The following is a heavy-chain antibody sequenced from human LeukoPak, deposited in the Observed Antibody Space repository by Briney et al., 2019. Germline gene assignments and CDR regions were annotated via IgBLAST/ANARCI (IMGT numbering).Heavy chain of an antibody. J-gene: IGHJ4*02. CDR1: GFTFSSYS. CDR2: ISSSSSYI. Sequence: GGSLRLSCAASGFTFSSYSMNWVRQAPGKGLEWVSSISSSSSYIYYADSVKGRFTISRDNAKNSLYLQMNSLRAEDTAVYYCAKNWEVWVPAAILGYWGQGTLVTVSS. V-gene: IGHV3-21*04. CDR3: AKNWEVWVPAAILGY. D-gene: IGHD2-2*01.